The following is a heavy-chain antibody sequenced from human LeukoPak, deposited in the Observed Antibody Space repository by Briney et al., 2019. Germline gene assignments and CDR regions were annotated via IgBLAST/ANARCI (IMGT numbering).Heavy chain of an antibody. CDR3: ARLWAGDY. J-gene: IGHJ4*02. CDR2: IRSSGST. Sequence: PSETLSLTCTVSGGSLSDYYWSWLRQSQGEGLEWIGRIRSSGSTNYNPSLKSRVTMSVDTSQNQFSLKMSSVTAADTAVYYCARLWAGDYWGQGILVTVSS. D-gene: IGHD3-16*01. V-gene: IGHV4-59*08. CDR1: GGSLSDYY.